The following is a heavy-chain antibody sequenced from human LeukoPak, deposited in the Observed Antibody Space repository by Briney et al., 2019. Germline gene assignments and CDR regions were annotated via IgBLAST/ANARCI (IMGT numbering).Heavy chain of an antibody. CDR3: ARDDGSGSYLFDY. D-gene: IGHD3-10*01. CDR1: GYTFTGYY. V-gene: IGHV1-2*02. CDR2: INPNSGGT. J-gene: IGHJ4*02. Sequence: ASVTVSCKASGYTFTGYYMHWVRQAPGQGLEWMGWINPNSGGTNYARKFQGRVTMTRDTSISTAYMELSRLRSDDTAVYYCARDDGSGSYLFDYWGQGTLVTVSS.